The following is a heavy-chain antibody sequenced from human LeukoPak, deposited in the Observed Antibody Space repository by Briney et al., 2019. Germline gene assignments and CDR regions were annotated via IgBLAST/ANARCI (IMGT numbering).Heavy chain of an antibody. V-gene: IGHV3-11*01. CDR3: ARDRNGVCYDY. CDR1: GFTFSDYY. CDR2: ISSSGSTI. J-gene: IGHJ4*02. D-gene: IGHD2-8*01. Sequence: GGSLRLSCAASGFTFSDYYMSWLRQAPGKGLEWVSYISSSGSTIYYADSVKGRFTISRDNAKTSLYLQMNSLRAEDTAVYYCARDRNGVCYDYWGQGTLVTVSS.